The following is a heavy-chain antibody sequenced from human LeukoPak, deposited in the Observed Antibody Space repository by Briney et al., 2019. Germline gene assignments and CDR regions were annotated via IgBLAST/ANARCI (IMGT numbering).Heavy chain of an antibody. CDR1: GGTFSSYA. Sequence: SVKVSCKASGGTFSSYAISWVRQAPGQGLEWMGGIIPIFGTANYAQKFQGRVTITADESTSTAYMELRSLRSDDTAVYYCARAKAPFGDYMDVWGKGTTVTVSS. J-gene: IGHJ6*03. CDR3: ARAKAPFGDYMDV. CDR2: IIPIFGTA. V-gene: IGHV1-69*13. D-gene: IGHD3-10*01.